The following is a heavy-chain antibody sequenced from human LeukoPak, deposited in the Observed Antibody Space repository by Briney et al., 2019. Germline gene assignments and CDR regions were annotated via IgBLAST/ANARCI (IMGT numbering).Heavy chain of an antibody. CDR2: IIPIFGIA. J-gene: IGHJ6*02. CDR3: ARDRTDYSNLYYGMDV. V-gene: IGHV1-69*04. Sequence: SVKVPCKASGGTFSSYAISWVRQAPGQGLEWTGRIIPIFGIANYAQKFQGRVTITADKSTSTAYMELSSLRSEDTAVYYCARDRTDYSNLYYGMDVWGQGTTVTVSS. CDR1: GGTFSSYA. D-gene: IGHD4-11*01.